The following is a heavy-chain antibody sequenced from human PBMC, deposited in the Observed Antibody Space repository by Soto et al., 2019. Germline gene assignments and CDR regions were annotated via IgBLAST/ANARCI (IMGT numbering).Heavy chain of an antibody. CDR2: IYYSGST. CDR1: GGSISSYY. Sequence: SETLSLTCTVSGGSISSYYWSWIRQPPGKGLEWIWYIYYSGSTNYNPSLKSRVTISVDTSKNQFSLKLSSVTAADTAVYYCARDGGYYYDSSGYFFDYWGQGTLVTVSS. V-gene: IGHV4-59*01. D-gene: IGHD3-22*01. CDR3: ARDGGYYYDSSGYFFDY. J-gene: IGHJ4*02.